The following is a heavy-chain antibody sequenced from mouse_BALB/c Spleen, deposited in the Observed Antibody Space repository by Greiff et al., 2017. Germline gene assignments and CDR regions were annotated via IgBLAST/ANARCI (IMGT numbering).Heavy chain of an antibody. CDR3: ARGGVRPFDY. Sequence: DVMLVESGGGLVKPGGSLKLSCAASGFTFSSYAMSWVRQTPEKRLEWVASISSGGSTYYPDSVKGRFTISRDNARNILYLQMSSLRSEDTAMYYCARGGVRPFDYWGQGTTLTVSS. D-gene: IGHD2-14*01. V-gene: IGHV5-6-5*01. CDR1: GFTFSSYA. J-gene: IGHJ2*01. CDR2: ISSGGST.